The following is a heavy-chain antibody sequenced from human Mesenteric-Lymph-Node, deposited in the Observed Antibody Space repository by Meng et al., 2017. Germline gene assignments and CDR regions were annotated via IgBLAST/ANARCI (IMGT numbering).Heavy chain of an antibody. J-gene: IGHJ4*02. Sequence: ASVKVSCKASGYTFTSYDINWVRQATGQGLEWMGWMNPNSGNTGYAQKLQGRVTMTTDTSTSTAYMELRSLRSDDTAVYYCARDFYSYGYSNWGQGTLVTVSS. D-gene: IGHD5-18*01. CDR2: MNPNSGNT. V-gene: IGHV1-8*02. CDR3: ARDFYSYGYSN. CDR1: GYTFTSYD.